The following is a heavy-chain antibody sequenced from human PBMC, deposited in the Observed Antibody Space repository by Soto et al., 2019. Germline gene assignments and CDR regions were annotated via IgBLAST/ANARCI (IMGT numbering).Heavy chain of an antibody. CDR1: GYSFTSYW. D-gene: IGHD3-9*01. Sequence: GESLKISCKGSGYSFTSYWIGWVRQMPGKGLEWMGIIYPGDSDTRYSPSFQGQVTISADKSISTAYLQWSILKASDTAMYYCARQIDDILTGYDYYYGMDVWGQGTTVTVSS. J-gene: IGHJ6*02. CDR2: IYPGDSDT. CDR3: ARQIDDILTGYDYYYGMDV. V-gene: IGHV5-51*01.